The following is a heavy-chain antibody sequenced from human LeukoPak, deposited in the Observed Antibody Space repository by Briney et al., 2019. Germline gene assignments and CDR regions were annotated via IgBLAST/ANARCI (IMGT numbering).Heavy chain of an antibody. Sequence: PGGSLRLSCAASGFIVSDFDMNWVRQAPGKGLERVSYLSTSGSYIHYAESVKGRFTISRDAGNNSLYLQLDSLTVEDTAVYFCARGNYDFAYDPWGQGTLVTVSS. V-gene: IGHV3-21*01. CDR3: ARGNYDFAYDP. D-gene: IGHD3-3*01. J-gene: IGHJ5*02. CDR2: LSTSGSYI. CDR1: GFIVSDFD.